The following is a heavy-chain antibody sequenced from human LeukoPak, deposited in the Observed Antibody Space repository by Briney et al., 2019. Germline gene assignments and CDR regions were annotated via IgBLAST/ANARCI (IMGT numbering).Heavy chain of an antibody. Sequence: GASVNVSCKASGYTFTSDGISWVRQAPGQGLEWMGWISAYNGNTNYAQKLQGRVTMTTDTSTSTAYMELRSLRSDDTAAYYCASISYGDYSFDYWGQGTLVTVSS. CDR2: ISAYNGNT. J-gene: IGHJ4*02. CDR1: GYTFTSDG. D-gene: IGHD4-17*01. CDR3: ASISYGDYSFDY. V-gene: IGHV1-18*01.